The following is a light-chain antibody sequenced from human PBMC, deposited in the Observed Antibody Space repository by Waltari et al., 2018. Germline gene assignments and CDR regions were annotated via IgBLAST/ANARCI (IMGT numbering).Light chain of an antibody. CDR2: DAV. Sequence: DVQMTQAPSSLSASVGDRVTITCQASEDIEIHLNWYQQKPGKAPKLLIYDAVKLEKGVPLRFSGSRSRTDFTFTISSLQPEDIATYYCQQYDNIPHTFGQGTKLEIK. CDR1: EDIEIH. CDR3: QQYDNIPHT. J-gene: IGKJ2*01. V-gene: IGKV1-33*01.